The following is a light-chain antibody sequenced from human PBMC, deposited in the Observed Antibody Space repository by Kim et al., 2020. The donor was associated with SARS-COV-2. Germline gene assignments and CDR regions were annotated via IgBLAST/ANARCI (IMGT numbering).Light chain of an antibody. CDR2: DVS. CDR3: QQSDNLPLT. V-gene: IGKV1-33*01. CDR1: QDIRKY. J-gene: IGKJ3*01. Sequence: ASVGYRVTITCQASQDIRKYLNWYQQKPRKAPKLLIYDVSNLEVGVPSRFSGSGSGTHFTFTISSLQPEDVATYYCQQSDNLPLTFGPGTKVDIK.